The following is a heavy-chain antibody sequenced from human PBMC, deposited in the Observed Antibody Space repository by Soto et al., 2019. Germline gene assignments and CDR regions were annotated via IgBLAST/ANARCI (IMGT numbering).Heavy chain of an antibody. Sequence: QVQLVQSGAEVKKPGASVKVSCKTSGYTFTSFGINWVRQAPGQGLERMGWISAYDGHTNYAQNLQGRVTMTTDTSTSTAYMELRSLRSDDTAVYYCAKGPLYHYGLAVWGQGTTVTVSS. V-gene: IGHV1-18*01. J-gene: IGHJ6*02. CDR3: AKGPLYHYGLAV. CDR1: GYTFTSFG. CDR2: ISAYDGHT.